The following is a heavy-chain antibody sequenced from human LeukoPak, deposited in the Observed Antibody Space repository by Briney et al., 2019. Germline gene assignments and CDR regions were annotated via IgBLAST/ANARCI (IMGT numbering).Heavy chain of an antibody. J-gene: IGHJ5*02. CDR1: GDSVSSNSAA. Sequence: SQTLSLTCAISGDSVSSNSAAWNWIRQSPSRGLEWLGRTYKSKWYYDYAVSVKRRITINPDTTKNQFSLQLNSVTPEDTAVYYCARGGGSYYHWGQGTLVTVSS. CDR3: ARGGGSYYH. D-gene: IGHD1-26*01. CDR2: TYKSKWYY. V-gene: IGHV6-1*01.